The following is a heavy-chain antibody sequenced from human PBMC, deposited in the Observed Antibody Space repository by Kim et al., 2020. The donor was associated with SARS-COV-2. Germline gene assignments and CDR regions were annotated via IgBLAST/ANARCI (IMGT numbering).Heavy chain of an antibody. D-gene: IGHD6-19*01. V-gene: IGHV3-30*04. CDR1: GINFGRSI. Sequence: GGSLRLSCAASGINFGRSIIHRVRQAPGKGLEWVAGMSFDESSYYGVSAKGRFSISRDDSKKIVYLQMNSLRVEDTAVYYCAREGYTSGYCGAFDIWGQGTVVHVSS. J-gene: IGHJ3*02. CDR2: MSFDESS. CDR3: AREGYTSGYCGAFDI.